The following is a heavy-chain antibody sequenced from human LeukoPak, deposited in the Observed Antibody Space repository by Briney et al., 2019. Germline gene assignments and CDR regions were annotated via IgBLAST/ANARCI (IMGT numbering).Heavy chain of an antibody. CDR2: IYYSGST. J-gene: IGHJ3*02. Sequence: SQTLSLTCTVSGGSISSGDYYWSWIRQPPGKGLEWIRYIYYSGSTYYNPSLKSRVTISVDTSKNQFSLKLSSVTAADTAVYYCARDGRIAAAVEHGNDIWGQGTMVTVSS. CDR1: GGSISSGDYY. V-gene: IGHV4-30-4*01. D-gene: IGHD6-13*01. CDR3: ARDGRIAAAVEHGNDI.